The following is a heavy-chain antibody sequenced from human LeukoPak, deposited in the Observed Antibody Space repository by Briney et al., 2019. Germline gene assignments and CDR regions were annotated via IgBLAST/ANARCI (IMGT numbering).Heavy chain of an antibody. CDR2: FSSSSSDI. Sequence: GGSLRLSCAASGFTFSSSSMNWVRQAPGRGLEWVSSFSSSSSDISYADSVKGRFTISRDNAKNSLYLQMNSLRAEDTAVYYCARDERHPDAYCGGDCYGTATDYWGQGTLVTVSS. V-gene: IGHV3-21*01. CDR3: ARDERHPDAYCGGDCYGTATDY. J-gene: IGHJ4*02. D-gene: IGHD2-21*02. CDR1: GFTFSSSS.